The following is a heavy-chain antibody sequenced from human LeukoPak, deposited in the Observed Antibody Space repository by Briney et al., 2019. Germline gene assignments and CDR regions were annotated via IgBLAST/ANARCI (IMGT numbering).Heavy chain of an antibody. D-gene: IGHD5-12*01. Sequence: GASVKVSCKASGYTFTGYYMHWVRQAPGQGLEWVGWINPNSGGSHYARRFQGRVTMTSDTSINTGYMELTSLTTDDTAVYYCARGPRYGESGYDLGPYWGQGTLVTVSS. V-gene: IGHV1-2*02. CDR1: GYTFTGYY. J-gene: IGHJ4*02. CDR3: ARGPRYGESGYDLGPY. CDR2: INPNSGGS.